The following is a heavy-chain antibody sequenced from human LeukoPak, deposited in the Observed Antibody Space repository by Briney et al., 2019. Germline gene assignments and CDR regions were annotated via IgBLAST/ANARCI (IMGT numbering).Heavy chain of an antibody. CDR1: GFTFSNYV. CDR3: AKDRVRDTAYYFDY. Sequence: GGSLRLSCAASGFTFSNYVIHWVRQAPGKGLEWLAVISYDGSNTYYADSVKGRFTISRDNSKNTLYLQMNSLRAEDTAVYYCAKDRVRDTAYYFDYWGQGTLVTVSS. D-gene: IGHD3-10*01. CDR2: ISYDGSNT. V-gene: IGHV3-30-3*01. J-gene: IGHJ4*02.